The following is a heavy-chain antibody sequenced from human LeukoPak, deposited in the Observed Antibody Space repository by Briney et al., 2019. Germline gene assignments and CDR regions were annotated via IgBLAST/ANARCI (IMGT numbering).Heavy chain of an antibody. CDR1: GYTFTSYG. Sequence: GASVKVSCKASGYTFTSYGISWVRQAPGQGLEWMGWINPNSGGTNYAQKFQGWVTMTRDTSISTAYMELSRLRSDDTAVYYCARETQDRHLVAVRGAFDIWGQGTMVTVSS. CDR3: ARETQDRHLVAVRGAFDI. CDR2: INPNSGGT. V-gene: IGHV1-2*04. D-gene: IGHD6-19*01. J-gene: IGHJ3*02.